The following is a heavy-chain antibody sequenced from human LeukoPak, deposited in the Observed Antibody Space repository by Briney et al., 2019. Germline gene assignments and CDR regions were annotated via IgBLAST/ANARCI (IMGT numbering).Heavy chain of an antibody. CDR2: INPNSGGT. V-gene: IGHV1-2*02. J-gene: IGHJ6*03. Sequence: ASVKVSCKASDTFTGYYMHWVRQAPGQGLEWMGWINPNSGGTNYAQKFQGRVTMTRDTSISTAYMELSRLRSDDTAVYYCATTRSYDSSGYYPPYYYYYYMDVWGKGTTVTVSS. D-gene: IGHD3-22*01. CDR3: ATTRSYDSSGYYPPYYYYYYMDV. CDR1: DTFTGYY.